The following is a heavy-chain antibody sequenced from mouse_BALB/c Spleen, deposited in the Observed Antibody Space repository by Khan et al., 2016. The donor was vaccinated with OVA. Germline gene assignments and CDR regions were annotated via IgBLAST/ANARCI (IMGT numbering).Heavy chain of an antibody. V-gene: IGHV3-2*02. CDR3: ARIYGGDFDY. J-gene: IGHJ2*01. D-gene: IGHD1-1*01. CDR2: ISYSGNT. Sequence: EVQLVESGPGLVKPSQSLSLTCTVTGYSITSDYAWNWIRQFPGNKLEWMGYISYSGNTKYNPSLNSRISITRDTSKNQFFLQLNSVTTEDTATYDCARIYGGDFDYWGQGTTLTVSS. CDR1: GYSITSDYA.